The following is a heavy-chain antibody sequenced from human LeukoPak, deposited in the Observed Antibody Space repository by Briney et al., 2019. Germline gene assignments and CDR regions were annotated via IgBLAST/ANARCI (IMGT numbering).Heavy chain of an antibody. CDR3: ARDGKSSGWYY. CDR2: ISGSAGTT. Sequence: GGSLRLSCAASGFTFSSYAMSWVRQAPGKGLEWVSAISGSAGTTYYADSVKGRFTISRDNSKNTLYLQMNSLRADDTAVYYCARDGKSSGWYYWGQGTLVIVSS. D-gene: IGHD6-19*01. CDR1: GFTFSSYA. J-gene: IGHJ4*02. V-gene: IGHV3-23*01.